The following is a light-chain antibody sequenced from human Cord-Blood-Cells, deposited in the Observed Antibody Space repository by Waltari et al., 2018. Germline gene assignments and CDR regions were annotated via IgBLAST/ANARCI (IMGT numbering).Light chain of an antibody. J-gene: IGLJ1*01. CDR2: EVS. V-gene: IGLV2-8*01. Sequence: QSALTQPHSASGSPGQSVTTPCTGTSSDVGGYYYVPWDQQHPGKAPKLMIYEVSKRPSGVPDRFSGSKSGNTASLTVSGLQAEDEADYYCSSYAGSNNFVFGTGTKVTVL. CDR1: SSDVGGYYY. CDR3: SSYAGSNNFV.